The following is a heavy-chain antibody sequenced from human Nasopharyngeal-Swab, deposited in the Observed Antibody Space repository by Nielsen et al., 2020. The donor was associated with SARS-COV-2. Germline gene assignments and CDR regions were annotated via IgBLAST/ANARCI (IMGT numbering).Heavy chain of an antibody. D-gene: IGHD2-2*02. CDR1: GGSISSSSYY. CDR2: IYYSGST. V-gene: IGHV4-39*01. J-gene: IGHJ4*02. Sequence: SETLSLTCTVSGGSISSSSYYWGWIRQPPGKGLEWIGRIYYSGSTYYNSSLKSRVTISVDTSKNQFSLKLSSVTAADTAVYYCVGIVVVPAAISDWGQGTLVTVSS. CDR3: VGIVVVPAAISD.